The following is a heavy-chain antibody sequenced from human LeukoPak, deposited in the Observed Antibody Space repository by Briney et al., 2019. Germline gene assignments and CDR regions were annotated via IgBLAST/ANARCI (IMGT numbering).Heavy chain of an antibody. J-gene: IGHJ4*02. CDR1: GFTFSSYA. Sequence: GGSLRLSCAASGFTFSSYAMSWVRQAPGKGLDAPGKGLEWVSTISASGHATYYPDSVSGRFTISRDNSKSTLHLQMDSLRAEDSALYYCAKWPEGATPKFHHWGQGTLVTVSS. V-gene: IGHV3-23*01. CDR2: ISASGHAT. D-gene: IGHD1-26*01. CDR3: AKWPEGATPKFHH.